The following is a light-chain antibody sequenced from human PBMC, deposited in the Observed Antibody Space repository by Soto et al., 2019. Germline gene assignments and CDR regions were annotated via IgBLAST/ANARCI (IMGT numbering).Light chain of an antibody. CDR1: QSISSY. V-gene: IGKV1-39*01. Sequence: DIQMTQSPSSLSASVGDRVTITCRASQSISSYLNWYQQKPAKAPKLLIYAASSLQSGVPSRLSGSGSGTDFTLTISSLQPEDFATYYCQQSYSTPRFTLGPGTKVDIK. CDR3: QQSYSTPRFT. CDR2: AAS. J-gene: IGKJ3*01.